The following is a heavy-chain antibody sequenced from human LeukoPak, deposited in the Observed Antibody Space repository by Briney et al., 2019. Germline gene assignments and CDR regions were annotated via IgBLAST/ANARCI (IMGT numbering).Heavy chain of an antibody. J-gene: IGHJ3*02. CDR2: INPNSGGT. Sequence: ASVKVSCKASGYTFTGYYMHWVRQAPGQGLEWMGWINPNSGGTNYAQKFQGRVTMTRDTSISTAYMELSRLRSDDTAVYYCARDSPYGNDAFDIWGQATMVAVSS. CDR3: ARDSPYGNDAFDI. V-gene: IGHV1-2*02. CDR1: GYTFTGYY. D-gene: IGHD3-16*01.